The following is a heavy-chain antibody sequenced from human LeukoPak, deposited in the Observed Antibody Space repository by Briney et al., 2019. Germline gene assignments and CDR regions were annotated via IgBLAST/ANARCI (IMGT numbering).Heavy chain of an antibody. CDR1: GAPMRTYD. V-gene: IGHV4-59*13. D-gene: IGHD4-17*01. CDR3: ERARDYGDYMDV. J-gene: IGHJ6*03. Sequence: SETLSLTCTVSGAPMRTYDWVWIPQPPGKALEWNGCIYHSGSTNYNPSMMSGVNISLEANKKQFSLHLKSVTAADTAVYYCERARDYGDYMDVWGKGTTVTVSS. CDR2: IYHSGST.